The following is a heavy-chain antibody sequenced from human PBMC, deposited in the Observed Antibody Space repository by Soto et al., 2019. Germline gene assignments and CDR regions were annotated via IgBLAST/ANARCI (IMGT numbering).Heavy chain of an antibody. V-gene: IGHV3-21*06. CDR1: GFTFSSYS. J-gene: IGHJ6*02. Sequence: EMQLVESGGGLVKPGGSLRLSCAASGFTFSSYSMIWVRQAPGQGLEWVSSISTTSGHIHYADSVKGRFIISRDNARSSIYLEMNSPRVEDTAIYYCARDPRFYDSSDVWGQGTTVIVSS. D-gene: IGHD3-22*01. CDR3: ARDPRFYDSSDV. CDR2: ISTTSGHI.